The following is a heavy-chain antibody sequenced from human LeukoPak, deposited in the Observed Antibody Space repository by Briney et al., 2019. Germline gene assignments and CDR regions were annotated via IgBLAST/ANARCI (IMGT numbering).Heavy chain of an antibody. V-gene: IGHV3-48*01. CDR1: GFTFRTHN. Sequence: EGSLRLSCAASGFTFRTHNMNWVRQAPGKGLEWLSYISDTSNTMYYADSVKGRFTISRDNADGSLFLQMNSLTAEDTAVYYCVRASVTVVDPFYFYYYMDVWGKGTTVTVSS. J-gene: IGHJ6*03. CDR3: VRASVTVVDPFYFYYYMDV. CDR2: ISDTSNTM. D-gene: IGHD2-15*01.